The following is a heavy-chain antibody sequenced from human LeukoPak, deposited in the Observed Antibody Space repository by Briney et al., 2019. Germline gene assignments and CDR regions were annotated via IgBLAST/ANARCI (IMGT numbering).Heavy chain of an antibody. V-gene: IGHV4-4*02. CDR2: IYHSGGT. CDR1: GGSISSSNW. D-gene: IGHD3-22*01. J-gene: IGHJ3*02. Sequence: SGTLSLTCAVSGGSISSSNWWSWVRQPPGKGLEWIGEIYHSGGTNYNPSLKSRVTISVDKSKNQFSLKLSSVTAADTAVYYCARDPQPYYYDSSGLDIWGQGTMVTVSS. CDR3: ARDPQPYYYDSSGLDI.